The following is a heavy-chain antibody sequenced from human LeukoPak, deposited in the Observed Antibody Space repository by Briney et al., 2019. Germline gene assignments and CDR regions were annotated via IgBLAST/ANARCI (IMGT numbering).Heavy chain of an antibody. CDR2: IYSGGTT. Sequence: GGSLILSCVASGFSVSSNHMNWVRQAPGKGLEWVSIIYSGGTTYYYADSVQDRFTISRDVSQNTVYLHMNSLKAEDTAVYFCARDSSRHYYFDNWGQGTLVTVSS. D-gene: IGHD2-2*01. CDR1: GFSVSSNH. J-gene: IGHJ4*02. V-gene: IGHV3-53*01. CDR3: ARDSSRHYYFDN.